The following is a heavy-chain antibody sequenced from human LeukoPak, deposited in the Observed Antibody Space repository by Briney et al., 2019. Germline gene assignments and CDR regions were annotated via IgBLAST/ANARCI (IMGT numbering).Heavy chain of an antibody. CDR2: IWYDGSNK. Sequence: PGGSLRLSRAASGFTFSSYGMHWVRQAPGKGLEWVAVIWYDGSNKYYADSVKGRFTISRDNSKNTLYLQMNSLRAEDTAVYYCARRAPGGYYFDYWGQGTLVTVSS. CDR3: ARRAPGGYYFDY. J-gene: IGHJ4*02. D-gene: IGHD3-16*01. V-gene: IGHV3-33*01. CDR1: GFTFSSYG.